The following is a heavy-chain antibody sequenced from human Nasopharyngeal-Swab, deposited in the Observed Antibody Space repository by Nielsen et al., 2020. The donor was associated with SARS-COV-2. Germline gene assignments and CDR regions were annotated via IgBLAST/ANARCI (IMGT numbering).Heavy chain of an antibody. CDR1: GGSISSSSYY. V-gene: IGHV4-39*07. J-gene: IGHJ4*02. CDR2: IYYSGST. D-gene: IGHD6-13*01. CDR3: AREGRGIAAPGLNY. Sequence: SETLSLTCSVSGGSISSSSYYWGWLRQPPGKGLEWIGSIYYSGSTYYNPSLKSRVTISIDTSKNHFSLKLSSVTAADTAVYYCAREGRGIAAPGLNYWGQGTLVTVSS.